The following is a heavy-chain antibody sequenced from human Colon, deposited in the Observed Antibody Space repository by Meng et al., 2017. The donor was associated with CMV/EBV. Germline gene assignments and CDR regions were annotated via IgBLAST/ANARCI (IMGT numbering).Heavy chain of an antibody. Sequence: QVQLVQSGDEVKKPGSSVKVSCKTSVDIISRQTVSWVRQAPGQGLEWMGKIAPIFGTIKYAEKFQGRVTITADHPTSTVYMELISLRSDDTAVYYCARDWAWTHDYWGQGTLAPSPQ. J-gene: IGHJ4*02. D-gene: IGHD1-1*01. CDR2: IAPIFGTI. V-gene: IGHV1-69*08. CDR3: ARDWAWTHDY. CDR1: VDIISRQT.